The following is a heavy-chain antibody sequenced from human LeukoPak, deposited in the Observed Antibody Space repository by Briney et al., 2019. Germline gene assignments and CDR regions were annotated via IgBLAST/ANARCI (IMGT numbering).Heavy chain of an antibody. CDR3: AREGRDFWSGYYTPGPYYYYMDV. CDR2: IYYSGST. V-gene: IGHV4-59*12. J-gene: IGHJ6*03. D-gene: IGHD3-3*01. Sequence: SETLSLTCTVSAASISSYYWSWIRQPPGKGLEWIGYIYYSGSTNYNPSLKSRVTISVDTSKNQFSLKLSSVTAADTAVYYCAREGRDFWSGYYTPGPYYYYMDVWGKGTTVTVSS. CDR1: AASISSYY.